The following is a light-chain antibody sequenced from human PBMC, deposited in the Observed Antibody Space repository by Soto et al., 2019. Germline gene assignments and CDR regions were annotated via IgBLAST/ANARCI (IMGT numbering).Light chain of an antibody. CDR2: GAS. J-gene: IGKJ3*01. CDR1: QAISGY. V-gene: IGKV1-9*01. Sequence: DIQLTQSPSFLSASVGDRVTITCRASQAISGYLAWYQQKPGKAPSLLIFGASALQSGVPSRFSGSGSGTEFTLTISGLQPDDLATYYCQQLNSYRFTFGPGTKVDIK. CDR3: QQLNSYRFT.